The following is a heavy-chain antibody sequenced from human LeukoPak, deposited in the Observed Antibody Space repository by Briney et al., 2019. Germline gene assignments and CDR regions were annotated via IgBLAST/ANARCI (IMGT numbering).Heavy chain of an antibody. CDR2: IRYDGSNK. Sequence: GSLRLSCAASGFTFSSYSYNWVRQAPGKGLEWMAFIRYDGSNKYYADSVKGRFTISRDNSKNTLYLQMNSLRAEDTAVYCCAKDPRGRFYYDSSGYLGIDYWGQGTLVTVSS. J-gene: IGHJ4*02. D-gene: IGHD3-22*01. CDR1: GFTFSSYS. CDR3: AKDPRGRFYYDSSGYLGIDY. V-gene: IGHV3-30*02.